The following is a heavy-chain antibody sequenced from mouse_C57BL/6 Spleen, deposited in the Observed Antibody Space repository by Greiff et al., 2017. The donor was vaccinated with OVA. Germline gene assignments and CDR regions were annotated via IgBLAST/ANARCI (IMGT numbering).Heavy chain of an antibody. CDR3: AREGYSNLSWFAY. Sequence: EVQLQQSGPELVKPGASVKMSCKASGYTFTDYNMHWVKQSHGKSLEWIGYINPNNGGTSYNQKFKGKATLTVNKSSSTAYMELRSLTSEDSAVYYCAREGYSNLSWFAYWGQGTLVTVSA. CDR1: GYTFTDYN. D-gene: IGHD2-5*01. J-gene: IGHJ3*01. CDR2: INPNNGGT. V-gene: IGHV1-22*01.